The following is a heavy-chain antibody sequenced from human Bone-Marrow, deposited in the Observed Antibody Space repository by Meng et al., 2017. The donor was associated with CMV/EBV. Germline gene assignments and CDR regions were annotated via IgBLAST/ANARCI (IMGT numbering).Heavy chain of an antibody. CDR1: GFTFSSYS. Sequence: SLKISCAASGFTFSSYSMNWVRQAPGKGLEWVSGISWNSGSIGYADSVKGRFTISRDNAKNSLYLQMNSLRAEDTALYYCAKAQSPLGYCSSTSCYLGLLPDYWGQGTLVTVSS. V-gene: IGHV3-9*01. CDR2: ISWNSGSI. CDR3: AKAQSPLGYCSSTSCYLGLLPDY. D-gene: IGHD2-2*01. J-gene: IGHJ4*02.